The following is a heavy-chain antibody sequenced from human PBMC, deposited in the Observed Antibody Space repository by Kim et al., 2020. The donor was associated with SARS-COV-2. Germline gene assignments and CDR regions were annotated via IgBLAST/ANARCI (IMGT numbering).Heavy chain of an antibody. CDR3: ARDHQYLGSGSPFDY. D-gene: IGHD3-10*01. J-gene: IGHJ4*02. CDR1: GFTFSSYS. Sequence: GGSLRLSCAASGFTFSSYSMNWVRQAPGKGLEWVSYISRSSSTINYADSVKGRFTISRDNAKNSLYLQMNSLRDEDTAVYYCARDHQYLGSGSPFDYWCQGTLVTVSS. V-gene: IGHV3-48*02. CDR2: ISRSSSTI.